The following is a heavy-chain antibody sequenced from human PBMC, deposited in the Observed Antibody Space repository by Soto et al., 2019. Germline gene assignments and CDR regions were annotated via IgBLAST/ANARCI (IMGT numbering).Heavy chain of an antibody. Sequence: GGSLRLSCAASGFTFSSYGMHWVRQAPGKGLEWVAVISYDGSNKYYADSVKGRFTISRDNSKNTLYLQMNSLRAEDTAVYYCANTRHDSGSYYYYYYGMDVWGQGTTVTVSS. CDR2: ISYDGSNK. D-gene: IGHD1-26*01. CDR3: ANTRHDSGSYYYYYYGMDV. V-gene: IGHV3-30*18. CDR1: GFTFSSYG. J-gene: IGHJ6*02.